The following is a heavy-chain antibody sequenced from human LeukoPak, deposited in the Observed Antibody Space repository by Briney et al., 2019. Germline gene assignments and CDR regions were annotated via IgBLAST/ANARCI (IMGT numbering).Heavy chain of an antibody. CDR2: INPSGGST. Sequence: ASVKVSCKASGYTFTNYYMHWVRQAPGQGLQWMGIINPSGGSTSYAQKFQGRVTMTRDTSTSTVYMELSSLRSEDTAVYYCARDGSGWLRVFDYWGQGTLVTVSS. D-gene: IGHD6-19*01. J-gene: IGHJ4*02. CDR3: ARDGSGWLRVFDY. CDR1: GYTFTNYY. V-gene: IGHV1-46*01.